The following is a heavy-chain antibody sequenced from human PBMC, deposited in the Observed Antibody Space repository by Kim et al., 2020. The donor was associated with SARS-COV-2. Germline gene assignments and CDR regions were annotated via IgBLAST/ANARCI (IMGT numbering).Heavy chain of an antibody. V-gene: IGHV4-4*07. J-gene: IGHJ4*02. Sequence: SETLSLTCTVSGDSLSSDYWSWNRQPAGKGLEWIWRIYTSGRTNYNPSLQSRVTMSVDMSKNQFSLKLSSVTAADTAVYYCASALGHWGQGTLVTVSS. CDR1: GDSLSSDY. D-gene: IGHD3-16*02. CDR2: IYTSGRT. CDR3: ASALGH.